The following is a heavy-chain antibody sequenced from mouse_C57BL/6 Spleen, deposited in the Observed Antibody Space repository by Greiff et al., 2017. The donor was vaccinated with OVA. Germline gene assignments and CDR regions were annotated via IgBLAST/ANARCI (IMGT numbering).Heavy chain of an antibody. J-gene: IGHJ4*01. V-gene: IGHV14-1*01. CDR1: GFNIKDYY. CDR3: ARPVEGAMDY. CDR2: IDPEDGDT. Sequence: EVMLVESGAELVRPGASVKLSCTASGFNIKDYYMHWVKQRPEQGLEWIGRIDPEDGDTEYAPKFKGKATLTVDTSSSTAYMQLSSLTSEDSAVYYCARPVEGAMDYWGQGTSVTVSS.